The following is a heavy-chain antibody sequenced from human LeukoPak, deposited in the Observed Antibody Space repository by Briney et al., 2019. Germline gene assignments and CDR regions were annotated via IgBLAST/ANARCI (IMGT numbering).Heavy chain of an antibody. V-gene: IGHV3-20*04. Sequence: GGSLRLSCAASGFTFSSHDMNWVRQAPGKGLEWVSGINWNGGSRGFADSVKGRFTISRDNAKNSLYLQMNSLRAEDTAVYYCASSYYKTSDYWGQGTLVTVSS. CDR2: INWNGGSR. CDR1: GFTFSSHD. D-gene: IGHD3-10*01. J-gene: IGHJ4*02. CDR3: ASSYYKTSDY.